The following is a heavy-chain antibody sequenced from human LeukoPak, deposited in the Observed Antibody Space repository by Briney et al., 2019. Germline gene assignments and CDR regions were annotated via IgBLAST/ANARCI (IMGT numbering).Heavy chain of an antibody. D-gene: IGHD2-15*01. CDR2: ISAYNGNT. CDR3: ARFVLRGNYFDY. V-gene: IGHV1-18*01. CDR1: GYTFTSYG. Sequence: ASVTVSCKASGYTFTSYGISWVRQAPGQGLEWMGWISAYNGNTNYAQTLQGRVTMTTDTSTSTAYMELRSLRSDDTAVYYCARFVLRGNYFDYWGQGTLVTVSS. J-gene: IGHJ4*02.